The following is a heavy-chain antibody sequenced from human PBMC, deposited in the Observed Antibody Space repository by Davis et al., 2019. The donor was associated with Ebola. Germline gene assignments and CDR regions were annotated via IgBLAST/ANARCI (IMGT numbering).Heavy chain of an antibody. V-gene: IGHV1-69*04. CDR3: ATSIGFRELLGWFDP. D-gene: IGHD3-10*01. CDR2: IIPILGIA. CDR1: GGTFSSYA. J-gene: IGHJ5*02. Sequence: SVKVSCKASGGTFSSYAISWVRQAPGQGLEWMGRIIPILGIANYAQKFQGRVTITADKSTSTAYMELSSLRSEDTAVYYCATSIGFRELLGWFDPWGQGTLVTVSS.